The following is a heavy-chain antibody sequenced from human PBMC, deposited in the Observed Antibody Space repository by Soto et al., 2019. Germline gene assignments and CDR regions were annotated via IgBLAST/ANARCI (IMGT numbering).Heavy chain of an antibody. CDR3: AHSWDNWNDEIWYFDY. V-gene: IGHV2-5*01. Sequence: ASGPTLVNPTQTLTLTCTFSGFSLSTSGVGVGWIRQPPGKALEWLALIYWNDDKRYSPSLKSRLTITKDTSKNQVVLTMTNMDPVDTATYYCAHSWDNWNDEIWYFDYWGQGTRVTVSS. CDR1: GFSLSTSGVG. CDR2: IYWNDDK. D-gene: IGHD1-20*01. J-gene: IGHJ4*02.